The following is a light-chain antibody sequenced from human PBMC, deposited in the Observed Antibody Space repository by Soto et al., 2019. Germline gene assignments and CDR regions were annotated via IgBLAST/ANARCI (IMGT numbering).Light chain of an antibody. CDR2: DVS. V-gene: IGLV2-14*01. CDR1: SSDVGGYNY. CDR3: SSYTSSSTLGV. Sequence: QSVLTQPASVSGSPGQSITISFTGTSSDVGGYNYVSWYQQHPGKAPKLMIYDVSNRPSGVSNRFSGSKSGNTASLTISGLQAVDEADYYCSSYTSSSTLGVFGTGTKVTVL. J-gene: IGLJ1*01.